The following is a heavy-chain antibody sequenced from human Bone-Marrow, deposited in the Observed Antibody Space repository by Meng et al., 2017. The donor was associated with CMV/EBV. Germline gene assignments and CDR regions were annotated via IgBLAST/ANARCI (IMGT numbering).Heavy chain of an antibody. CDR2: ISPYNGNT. J-gene: IGHJ4*02. CDR3: ARGSWNYDF. V-gene: IGHV1-18*01. CDR1: GYTFTTYS. Sequence: ASAKVSCKASGYTFTTYSITWVRQAPGQGLEWMGWISPYNGNTDYAQKFQGRVTMTTDTSTSTAYMEVRSLTSDDTAIYYCARGSWNYDFWGRGTLVTVSS. D-gene: IGHD1-7*01.